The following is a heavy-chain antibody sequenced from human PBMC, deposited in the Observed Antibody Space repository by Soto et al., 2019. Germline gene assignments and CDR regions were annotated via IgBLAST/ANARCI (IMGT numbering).Heavy chain of an antibody. CDR3: ARDQTGITTAGGGRIDH. V-gene: IGHV3-30-3*01. CDR2: VSFDGSNK. J-gene: IGHJ4*02. D-gene: IGHD6-13*01. CDR1: GFTFSTRA. Sequence: QVQLVESGGGVVQPGRSLRLSCAASGFTFSTRAMHWVRQAPGKGLECVAIVSFDGSNKYYADSVKGRFTISRDNSKNTLYLQMSGLTPEDTAFYYCARDQTGITTAGGGRIDHWGQGTLVTVSS.